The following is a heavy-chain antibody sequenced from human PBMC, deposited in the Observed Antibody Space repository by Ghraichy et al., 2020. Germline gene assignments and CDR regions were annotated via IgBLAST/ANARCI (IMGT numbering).Heavy chain of an antibody. D-gene: IGHD1-26*01. CDR1: GFTFDDYA. J-gene: IGHJ4*02. V-gene: IGHV3-9*01. Sequence: SLRLSCAASGFTFDDYAMHWVRQAPGKGLEWVSGISWNSGSIGYADSVKGRFTISRDNAKNSLYLQMNSLRAEDTALYYCAKDLLGSGSYGGFDYWGQGTLVTVSS. CDR3: AKDLLGSGSYGGFDY. CDR2: ISWNSGSI.